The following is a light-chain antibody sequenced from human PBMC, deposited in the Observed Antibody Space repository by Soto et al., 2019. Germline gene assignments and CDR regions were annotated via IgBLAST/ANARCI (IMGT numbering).Light chain of an antibody. J-gene: IGLJ2*01. CDR2: DVS. V-gene: IGLV2-14*01. Sequence: QSALTQPASVSGSPGQSITISCTGTSSDVGGYNYVSWYQQHPGKAPKLMIYDVSNRPSGVSNRFSGSKSGNTASLTISGLQAEDEADYYYSPYVVFGGGTQLTVL. CDR3: SPYVV. CDR1: SSDVGGYNY.